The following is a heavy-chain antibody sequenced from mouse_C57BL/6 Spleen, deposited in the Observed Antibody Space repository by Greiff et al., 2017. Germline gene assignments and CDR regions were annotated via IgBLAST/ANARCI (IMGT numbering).Heavy chain of an antibody. V-gene: IGHV1-52*01. CDR1: GYTFTSYW. D-gene: IGHD1-1*01. Sequence: QVQLQQSGAELVRPGSSVKLSCKASGYTFTSYWMHWVKQRPIQGLEWIGNIDPSDSETHYNQKFKDKATLTVDKSSSTAYMQLSSLTSEDSAVYYCARRGDGSSPYWYFDVWGTGTTVTVSS. J-gene: IGHJ1*03. CDR2: IDPSDSET. CDR3: ARRGDGSSPYWYFDV.